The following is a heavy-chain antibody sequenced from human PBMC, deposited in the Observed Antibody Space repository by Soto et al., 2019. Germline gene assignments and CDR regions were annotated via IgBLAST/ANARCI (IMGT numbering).Heavy chain of an antibody. CDR2: IYPGDSDT. Sequence: GESLKISCKGSGYSFTSYWIGWVRQMPGKGLEWMGIIYPGDSDTRYSPSFQGQVTISADKSISTAYLQWSSLKASDTAMFYFARHHYGPTYYYYYGMDVWGQGTTVTVSS. CDR3: ARHHYGPTYYYYYGMDV. D-gene: IGHD3-16*01. J-gene: IGHJ6*02. V-gene: IGHV5-51*01. CDR1: GYSFTSYW.